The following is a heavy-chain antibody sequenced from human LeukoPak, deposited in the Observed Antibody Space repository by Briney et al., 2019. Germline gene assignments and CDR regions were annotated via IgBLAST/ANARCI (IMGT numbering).Heavy chain of an antibody. CDR1: GGSISSGDYY. Sequence: PSQTLSLTCTVSGGSISSGDYYWSWIRQPPGKGLEWIGYIYYSGSTYYNPSPKSRVTISVDTSKNQFSLKLSSVTAADTAVYYCARAFGVVIGDYWGQGTLVTVSS. CDR2: IYYSGST. CDR3: ARAFGVVIGDY. V-gene: IGHV4-30-4*08. J-gene: IGHJ4*02. D-gene: IGHD3-3*01.